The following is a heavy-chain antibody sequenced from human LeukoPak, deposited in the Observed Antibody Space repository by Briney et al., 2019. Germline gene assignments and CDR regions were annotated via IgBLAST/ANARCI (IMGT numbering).Heavy chain of an antibody. V-gene: IGHV1-2*02. CDR3: ARGAHYHDSSEGFDY. CDR1: GYTFTTYG. D-gene: IGHD3-22*01. CDR2: INPNSGGT. Sequence: ASVKVSCKASGYTFTTYGFTWVRQAPGQGLEWMGWINPNSGGTNYAQKFQGRVTMTRDTSISTAYMELSRLRSDDTAVYYCARGAHYHDSSEGFDYWGQGTLVTVSS. J-gene: IGHJ4*02.